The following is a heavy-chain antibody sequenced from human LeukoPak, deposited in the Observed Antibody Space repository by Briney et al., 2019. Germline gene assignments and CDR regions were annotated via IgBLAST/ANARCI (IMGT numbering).Heavy chain of an antibody. V-gene: IGHV3-66*04. J-gene: IGHJ3*02. Sequence: GGSLRLSCAVSGFTVTSNYIGWVRQAPGKGLEWVSVIYSAGTTYYADSVKGRFTISRDISKNTLYLQMNSLRAEDTAVYYCASQSTPVLPFDIWGQGTMVTVSS. CDR1: GFTVTSNY. CDR3: ASQSTPVLPFDI. CDR2: IYSAGTT.